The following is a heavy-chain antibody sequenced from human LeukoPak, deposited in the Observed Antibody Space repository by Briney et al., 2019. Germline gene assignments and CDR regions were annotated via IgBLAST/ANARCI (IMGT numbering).Heavy chain of an antibody. Sequence: GGSLRLSCAASGFTFDDYAMHWVRQAPGKGLEWVSGISWNSGSIGYADSVKGRFTISRDNAKNSLYLQMNSLRAEDMALYYCAKGVISITDAFDIWGQGTMVTVSS. J-gene: IGHJ3*02. CDR1: GFTFDDYA. CDR3: AKGVISITDAFDI. V-gene: IGHV3-9*03. CDR2: ISWNSGSI. D-gene: IGHD3-16*02.